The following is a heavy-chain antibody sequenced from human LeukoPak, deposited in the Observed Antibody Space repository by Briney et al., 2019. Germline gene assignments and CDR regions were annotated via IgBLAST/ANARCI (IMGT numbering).Heavy chain of an antibody. CDR3: ARGGEPDPLTTGTGIDY. V-gene: IGHV4-34*01. D-gene: IGHD1-1*01. Sequence: PSETLSLTCAVYGGSFSGYYWSWIRQPPGKGLEWIGEINHSGSTNYNPSLKSRVTISVDTSKNQFSLKLSSVTAADTAVYYCARGGEPDPLTTGTGIDYWGQGTLVTASS. J-gene: IGHJ4*02. CDR2: INHSGST. CDR1: GGSFSGYY.